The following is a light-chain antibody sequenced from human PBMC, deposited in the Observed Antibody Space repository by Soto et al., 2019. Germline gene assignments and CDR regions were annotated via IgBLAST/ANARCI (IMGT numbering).Light chain of an antibody. V-gene: IGKV3-20*01. J-gene: IGKJ1*01. CDR3: QQYVTAPWT. Sequence: EIVLTQSPGTLSLSPGERATVSCRASQSVSNNYLAWYQQKPGQAPRLLIYAASNRARGIPDRFGGSGSGADFTLTVSRLETEDFAVDYCQQYVTAPWTFGQGTKVEI. CDR1: QSVSNNY. CDR2: AAS.